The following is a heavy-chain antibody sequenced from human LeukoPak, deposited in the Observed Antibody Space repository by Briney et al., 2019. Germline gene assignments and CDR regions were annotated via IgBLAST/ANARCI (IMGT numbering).Heavy chain of an antibody. CDR1: GFTFSNFP. Sequence: AGGSLKLSCAASGFTFSNFPMHWVRQAPGKGLEFVSAITSNGGSTYYADSVKGRFTISRDNSKNTLYLQMSSLRAEDTAVYYCVTVGMTSIWSYLRFDPRGQGTLVSVSS. CDR3: VTVGMTSIWSYLRFDP. J-gene: IGHJ5*02. V-gene: IGHV3-64D*08. D-gene: IGHD1-26*01. CDR2: ITSNGGST.